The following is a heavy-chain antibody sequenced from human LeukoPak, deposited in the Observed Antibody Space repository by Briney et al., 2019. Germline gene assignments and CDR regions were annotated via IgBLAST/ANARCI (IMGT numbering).Heavy chain of an antibody. CDR3: ASGSSSWYRGRWFDP. J-gene: IGHJ5*02. CDR1: GGSFSGYY. CDR2: INHSGST. V-gene: IGHV4-34*01. Sequence: SSETLSLTCAVHGGSFSGYYWSWIRQPPGKGLEWIGEINHSGSTNYNPSLKSRVTISVDTSKNQFSLKLSSVTAADTAVYYCASGSSSWYRGRWFDPWGQGTLVTVSS. D-gene: IGHD6-13*01.